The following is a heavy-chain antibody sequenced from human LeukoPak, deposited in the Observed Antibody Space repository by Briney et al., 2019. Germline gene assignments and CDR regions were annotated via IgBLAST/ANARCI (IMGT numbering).Heavy chain of an antibody. V-gene: IGHV3-23*01. CDR2: ISSSGANT. J-gene: IGHJ4*02. CDR3: AKIRSIIVGAAFDY. CDR1: GFTFSNYG. D-gene: IGHD1-26*01. Sequence: PGGSLRLSCAASGFTFSNYGMSWVRQAPGKGLEWVSVISSSGANTYYADSVKGRFTISRDNSKNTLYLQMNSLRAEDTAVYYCAKIRSIIVGAAFDYWGQGTLVTVSS.